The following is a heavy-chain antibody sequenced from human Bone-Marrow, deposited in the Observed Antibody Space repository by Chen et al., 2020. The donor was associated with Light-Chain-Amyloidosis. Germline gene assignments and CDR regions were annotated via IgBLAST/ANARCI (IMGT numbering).Heavy chain of an antibody. V-gene: IGHV4-4*02. J-gene: IGHJ4*02. D-gene: IGHD6-19*01. CDR3: ARAWGSSSGSLEY. CDR2: IYHSGST. Sequence: QVQLQESGPGLVKPSGTLSLTCDVSGDSLSSSHWWSWVRQPPGKGLEWIGEIYHSGSTNYNPSLKSRVTISVDKSKNQFSLNLSSVTAADTAVYYCARAWGSSSGSLEYWGQGTLVTVSS. CDR1: GDSLSSSHW.